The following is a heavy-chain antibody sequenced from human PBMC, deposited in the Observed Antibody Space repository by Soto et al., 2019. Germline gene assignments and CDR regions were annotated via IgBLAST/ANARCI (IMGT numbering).Heavy chain of an antibody. CDR1: GFTFSSYG. CDR3: AKDGDFRVPKRYFDY. D-gene: IGHD3-3*01. CDR2: ISYDGSNK. J-gene: IGHJ4*02. Sequence: GGSLRLSCAASGFTFSSYGMHWVRQAPGKGLEWVAVISYDGSNKYYADSVKGRFTISRDNSKNTLYLQMNSLRAEDTAVYYCAKDGDFRVPKRYFDYWGQGTLVTVSS. V-gene: IGHV3-30*18.